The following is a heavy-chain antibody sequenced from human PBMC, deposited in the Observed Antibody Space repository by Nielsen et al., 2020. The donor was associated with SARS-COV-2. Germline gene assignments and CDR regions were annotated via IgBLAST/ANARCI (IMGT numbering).Heavy chain of an antibody. D-gene: IGHD2-2*02. J-gene: IGHJ4*02. Sequence: SETLSLTCAISGDSVSSSSAAWNWIRQSPSRGLEWLGRTYYRSKWYNDYAVSVKSRITINPDTSKNQFSLHLNSVTPEDTAVYYCARVGRYCSSTSCYTQAVFDYWGQGTLVTVSS. CDR1: GDSVSSSSAA. V-gene: IGHV6-1*01. CDR2: TYYRSKWYN. CDR3: ARVGRYCSSTSCYTQAVFDY.